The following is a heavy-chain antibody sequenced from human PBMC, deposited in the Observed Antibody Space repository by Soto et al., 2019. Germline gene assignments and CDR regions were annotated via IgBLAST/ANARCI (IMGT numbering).Heavy chain of an antibody. CDR2: INHSGST. D-gene: IGHD5-12*01. J-gene: IGHJ6*02. V-gene: IGHV4-34*01. Sequence: SETLSLTCAVYGGSFSGYYWSWIRQPPGKGLEWIGEINHSGSTNYNPSLKSRVTISVDTSKNQFSLKLSSVTAADTAVYYCARGPVATILNYYYGMDVWGQGTTVTVSS. CDR3: ARGPVATILNYYYGMDV. CDR1: GGSFSGYY.